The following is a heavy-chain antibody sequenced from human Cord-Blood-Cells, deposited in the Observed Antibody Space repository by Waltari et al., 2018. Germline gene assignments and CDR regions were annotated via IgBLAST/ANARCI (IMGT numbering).Heavy chain of an antibody. J-gene: IGHJ2*01. CDR1: GGSFSGYY. V-gene: IGHV4-34*01. Sequence: QVQLQQWGAGLLKPSQTLPLTCAVDGGSFSGYYWTWIRTPPGKGLEWFGEMHHSGSTDYNPSLKSRVTISVDTSKNQFSLKLSCVTAADTAVYYCARGRRVWAAREWYFDLWGRGTLVTVSS. D-gene: IGHD6-6*01. CDR3: ARGRRVWAAREWYFDL. CDR2: MHHSGST.